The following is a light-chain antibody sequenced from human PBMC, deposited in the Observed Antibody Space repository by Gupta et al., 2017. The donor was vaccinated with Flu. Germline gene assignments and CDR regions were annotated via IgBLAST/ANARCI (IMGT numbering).Light chain of an antibody. V-gene: IGKV3-15*01. J-gene: IGKJ2*01. CDR2: GAS. CDR1: QSVNSN. CDR3: QHYNNWPPMYT. Sequence: EVVMTQSPATLFVSPGERATLSCRASQSVNSNLAGYQQKPGKAPRLLIYGASTRATGIPARFSGSGSGTEFTLSISSLQSEDFVLYFCQHYNNWPPMYTFGQGTKLEIK.